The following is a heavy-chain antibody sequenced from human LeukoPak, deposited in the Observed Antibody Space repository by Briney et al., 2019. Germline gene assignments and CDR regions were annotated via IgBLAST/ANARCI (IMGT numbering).Heavy chain of an antibody. J-gene: IGHJ4*02. D-gene: IGHD3-3*01. Sequence: GGSLRLSCAASGFTFSSYSMNWVRQAPGKGLEWVSYISSSSSTIYYADSVKGRFTISRDNAKNSLYLQMNSLRAEDTAVYYCAKRADDFLSGHRVDYWGQGTLVTVSS. CDR1: GFTFSSYS. CDR2: ISSSSSTI. CDR3: AKRADDFLSGHRVDY. V-gene: IGHV3-48*01.